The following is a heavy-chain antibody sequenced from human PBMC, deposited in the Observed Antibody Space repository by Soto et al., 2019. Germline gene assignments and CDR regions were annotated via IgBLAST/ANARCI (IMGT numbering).Heavy chain of an antibody. Sequence: PLETQSLTYTVAGGSISSYYGRWIRQPPGKGLEWIGYIYYSGSTNYNPSLKSRVTISVDTSKNQFSLKLSSVTAADTAVYYCARDSGDIVVGVAGGFDIWGQGTMVTVSS. CDR3: ARDSGDIVVGVAGGFDI. CDR2: IYYSGST. V-gene: IGHV4-59*01. J-gene: IGHJ3*02. D-gene: IGHD2-15*01. CDR1: GGSISSYY.